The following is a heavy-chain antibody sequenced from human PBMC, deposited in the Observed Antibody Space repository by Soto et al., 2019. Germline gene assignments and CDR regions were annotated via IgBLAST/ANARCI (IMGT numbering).Heavy chain of an antibody. J-gene: IGHJ5*02. CDR1: GFTFSNYA. D-gene: IGHD6-13*01. CDR2: ITGSGDTT. CDR3: AKDPLKYSSSWYLEWWFDP. V-gene: IGHV3-23*01. Sequence: EVQLLEAGGGLVQPGGSLRLSCAASGFTFSNYAIRWVRQAPGKGLEWVSSITGSGDTTYYADSVKGRFTISRDNSKNTVYLQMNSLRVEDTAVYYCAKDPLKYSSSWYLEWWFDPWGQGTRVTVSS.